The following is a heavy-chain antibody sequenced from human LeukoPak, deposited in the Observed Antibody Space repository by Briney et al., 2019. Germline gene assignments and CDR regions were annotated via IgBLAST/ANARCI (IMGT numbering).Heavy chain of an antibody. CDR2: ISGSGGST. D-gene: IGHD3-22*01. J-gene: IGHJ3*02. CDR3: AKSDSSGYRGDAFDI. CDR1: GFTFSSYA. Sequence: PGGSLRLSCAASGFTFSSYAMSWVRQAPGKGLEWVSAISGSGGSTYYTDSVKGRFTISRDNSKNTLYLQMNSLRAEDTAVYYCAKSDSSGYRGDAFDIWGQGTMVTVSS. V-gene: IGHV3-23*01.